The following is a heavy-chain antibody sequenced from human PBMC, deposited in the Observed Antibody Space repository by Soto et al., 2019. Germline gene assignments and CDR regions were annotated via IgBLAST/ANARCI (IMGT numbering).Heavy chain of an antibody. V-gene: IGHV4-30-4*01. CDR1: GGSISSGDDY. J-gene: IGHJ4*02. Sequence: QVQLQESGPGPVKPSETLALTCTVSGGSISSGDDYWHWIRQSPGKGLEWLGYIYYNGNTYYNPSLESRLTMSVDTSKNQFSLQLISVTAADTAVYYCARGMGIPVTAPHFGDWGQGILVTVSA. CDR2: IYYNGNT. CDR3: ARGMGIPVTAPHFGD. D-gene: IGHD3-16*01.